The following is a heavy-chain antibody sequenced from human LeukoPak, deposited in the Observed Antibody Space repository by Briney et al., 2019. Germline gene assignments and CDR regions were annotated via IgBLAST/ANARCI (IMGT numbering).Heavy chain of an antibody. CDR1: GDSVSSNSAA. CDR3: ARHWLLPYYDILTGYYSPVGYFDY. CDR2: TYYRSKWYN. D-gene: IGHD3-9*01. J-gene: IGHJ4*02. Sequence: SQTLSLTCAISGDSVSSNSAAWNWIRQSPSRGLEWLGRTYYRSKWYNDYAVSVKSRITINPDTSKNQFSLKLSSVTAADTAVYYCARHWLLPYYDILTGYYSPVGYFDYWGQGTLVTVSS. V-gene: IGHV6-1*01.